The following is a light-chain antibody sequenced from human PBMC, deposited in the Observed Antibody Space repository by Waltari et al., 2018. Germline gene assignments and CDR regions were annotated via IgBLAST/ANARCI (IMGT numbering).Light chain of an antibody. V-gene: IGKV3-11*01. CDR3: QQRFNWPLT. Sequence: EIVLTQSPATLSLSPGQRATLSCRASQSVSTYLAWYQQKPGQPPRLLIYDASHRVPGIPGRFSGSGSGTDFTLTVSSLEPEDFAVYYCQQRFNWPLTFGGGTKVDIK. J-gene: IGKJ4*01. CDR2: DAS. CDR1: QSVSTY.